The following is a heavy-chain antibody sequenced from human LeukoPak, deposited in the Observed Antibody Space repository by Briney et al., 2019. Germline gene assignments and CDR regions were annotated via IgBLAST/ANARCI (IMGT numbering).Heavy chain of an antibody. Sequence: SETLSLTCTVSGGSISSYYWSWIRQPPGKGLEWIGNIYYSGSTNYNPSLKSRVTISVDTSKNQLSLKLSSVTAADTTVYYCTRGSIAYYYMDVWGKGTTVTISS. J-gene: IGHJ6*03. CDR2: IYYSGST. CDR1: GGSISSYY. CDR3: TRGSIAYYYMDV. V-gene: IGHV4-59*01. D-gene: IGHD3-22*01.